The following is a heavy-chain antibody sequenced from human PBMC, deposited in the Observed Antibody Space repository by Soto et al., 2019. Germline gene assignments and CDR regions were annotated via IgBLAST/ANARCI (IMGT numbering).Heavy chain of an antibody. D-gene: IGHD3-10*01. Sequence: PGESLKISCKGSGYSFTSYRIGWVRQTPGKGLEWMGIIYPGDSDTRYRPSFQGQVTISADKSISTAYLQWSSLKASDTAMYYCARRGRGIRGYYSCIDVRGQGTTVTGSS. J-gene: IGHJ6*02. CDR1: GYSFTSYR. CDR3: ARRGRGIRGYYSCIDV. CDR2: IYPGDSDT. V-gene: IGHV5-51*01.